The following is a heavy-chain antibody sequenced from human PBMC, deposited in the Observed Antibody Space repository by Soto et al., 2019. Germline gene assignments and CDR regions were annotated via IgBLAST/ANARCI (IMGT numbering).Heavy chain of an antibody. CDR1: GFTFSDYY. J-gene: IGHJ4*02. D-gene: IGHD2-15*01. CDR2: VDNSGTIK. V-gene: IGHV3-11*01. CDR3: ARIEGDCSGGSCYSGGFDY. Sequence: GGSLRLSCAASGFTFSDYYMTWIRQAPGQGLEGVSYVDNSGTIKYYADSVKGRFAISRDNTKNSLSLQMNSLGAEDTAIYYCARIEGDCSGGSCYSGGFDYWGQGALVTVSS.